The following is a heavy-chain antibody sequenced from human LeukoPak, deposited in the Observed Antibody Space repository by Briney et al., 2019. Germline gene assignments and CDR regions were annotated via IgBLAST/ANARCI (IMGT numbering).Heavy chain of an antibody. Sequence: ASVKVSCKASGYTFTSYYMHWVRQAPGQGLEWMGWINPNSGGTNYAQKFQGWVTMTRDTSISTAYMELSRLRSDDTAVYYCARERRRIAAALDYWGQGTLVTVSS. CDR2: INPNSGGT. V-gene: IGHV1-2*04. D-gene: IGHD6-13*01. J-gene: IGHJ4*02. CDR3: ARERRRIAAALDY. CDR1: GYTFTSYY.